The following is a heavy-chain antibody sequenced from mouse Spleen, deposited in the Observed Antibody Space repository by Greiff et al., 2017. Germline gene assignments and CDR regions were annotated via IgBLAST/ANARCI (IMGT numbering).Heavy chain of an antibody. CDR3: TRGYGYYAMDY. D-gene: IGHD1-1*02. CDR1: GYTFTSYW. CDR2: IYPGNSDT. Sequence: VQLQQSGTVLARPGASVKMSCKASGYTFTSYWMHWVKQRPGQGLEWIGAIYPGNSDTSYNQKFKGKAKLTAVTSTSTAHMELSSLTNEDSAVYYCTRGYGYYAMDYWGQGTSVTVSS. J-gene: IGHJ4*01. V-gene: IGHV1-5*01.